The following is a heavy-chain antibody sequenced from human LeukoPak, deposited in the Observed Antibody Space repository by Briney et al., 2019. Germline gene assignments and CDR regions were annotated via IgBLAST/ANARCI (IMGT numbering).Heavy chain of an antibody. Sequence: PGGSLRLSCAASGFTFSDYYMSWIRQAPGKGLEWVSYISSSGSTIYYADSVKGRFTISRDNAKNSLYLQMNSLRAEDTAVYYCARESSEYCTNGVRSGRLTYYFDYWGQGTLVTVSS. CDR2: ISSSGSTI. D-gene: IGHD2-8*01. CDR3: ARESSEYCTNGVRSGRLTYYFDY. V-gene: IGHV3-11*04. J-gene: IGHJ4*02. CDR1: GFTFSDYY.